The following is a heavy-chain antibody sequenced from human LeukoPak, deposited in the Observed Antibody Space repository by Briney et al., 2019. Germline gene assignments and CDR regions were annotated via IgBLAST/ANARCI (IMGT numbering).Heavy chain of an antibody. CDR1: GFTFSTYW. J-gene: IGHJ4*02. Sequence: PGGSLRLSCAASGFTFSTYWMTWVRQAPGKGLEWVAIIKPDGSEKYYVDSVKGRFTISRDNAENSLFRQMNGLRPEDTAVFYCARGQYTDGLSYWGQGTLVTVSS. D-gene: IGHD5-24*01. CDR2: IKPDGSEK. CDR3: ARGQYTDGLSY. V-gene: IGHV3-7*03.